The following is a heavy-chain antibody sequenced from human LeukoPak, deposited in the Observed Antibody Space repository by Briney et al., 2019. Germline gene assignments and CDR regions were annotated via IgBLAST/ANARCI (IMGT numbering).Heavy chain of an antibody. Sequence: GGSLRLSCAASGFTFSSYWMSWVRQAPGKGLEWVANIKQDGSEKYYVDSVKGRFTISRDNAKNSLYLKMNSLRAEDTAVYYCARVEMATIFLNYFDYWGQGTLVTVSS. D-gene: IGHD5-24*01. J-gene: IGHJ4*02. CDR3: ARVEMATIFLNYFDY. V-gene: IGHV3-7*01. CDR1: GFTFSSYW. CDR2: IKQDGSEK.